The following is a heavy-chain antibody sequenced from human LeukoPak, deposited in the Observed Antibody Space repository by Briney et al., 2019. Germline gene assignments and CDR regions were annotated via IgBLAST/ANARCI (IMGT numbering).Heavy chain of an antibody. CDR3: ARNTGYSYGYSDY. Sequence: GGSLRLSCAASGFTFSSYGMHWVRQAPGKGLEWVSYMSRGGNTIYYSDSVKGRFTISRDTAENSLSLQMNSLRAEDTAVYYCARNTGYSYGYSDYWGQGTLVTVSS. V-gene: IGHV3-48*04. J-gene: IGHJ4*02. CDR1: GFTFSSYG. D-gene: IGHD5-18*01. CDR2: MSRGGNTI.